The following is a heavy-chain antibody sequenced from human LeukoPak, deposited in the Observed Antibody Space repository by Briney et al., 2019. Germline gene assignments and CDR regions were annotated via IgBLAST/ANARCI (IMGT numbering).Heavy chain of an antibody. CDR3: AKGTRVRDGMDV. CDR1: GFTVSSNY. V-gene: IGHV3-66*01. J-gene: IGHJ6*02. CDR2: IYSGGST. Sequence: PGGSLRLSCAASGFTVSSNYMSWVRQAPGKGLEWVSVIYSGGSTYYADSVEGRFTISRDNSKNTLYLQMNSLRAEDTAVYYCAKGTRVRDGMDVWGQGTTVTVSS.